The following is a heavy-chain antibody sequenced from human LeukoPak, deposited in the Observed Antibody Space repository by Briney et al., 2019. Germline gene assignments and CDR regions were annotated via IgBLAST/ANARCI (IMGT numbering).Heavy chain of an antibody. Sequence: SETLSLTCGVSGGSISNTNWWSWVRQPPGQGLEWIGEVSLTGLTHYNPSLESRVTVSLDKSKNQLSLNLTSVTAADTAVYYCSRENGAFSPFGYWGQGTLVTVLS. CDR3: SRENGAFSPFGY. V-gene: IGHV4-4*02. D-gene: IGHD2-8*01. CDR2: VSLTGLT. CDR1: GGSISNTNW. J-gene: IGHJ4*02.